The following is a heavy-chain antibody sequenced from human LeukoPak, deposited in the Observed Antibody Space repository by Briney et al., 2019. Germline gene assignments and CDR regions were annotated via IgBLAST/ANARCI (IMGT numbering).Heavy chain of an antibody. CDR1: RYTFTGYY. Sequence: ASVKVSCKPSRYTFTGYYMHWVRQAPGQGLEWMGWINPNSGGTNYAQKFQGRVTMTRDTSISTAYMELSRLRSDDTAVYYCARDLKFGGSYYYFDYWGQGTLVTVSS. D-gene: IGHD1-26*01. V-gene: IGHV1-2*02. J-gene: IGHJ4*02. CDR2: INPNSGGT. CDR3: ARDLKFGGSYYYFDY.